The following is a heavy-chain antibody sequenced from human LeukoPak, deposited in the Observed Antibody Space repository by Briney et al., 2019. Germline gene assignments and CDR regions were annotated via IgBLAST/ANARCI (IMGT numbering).Heavy chain of an antibody. D-gene: IGHD6-19*01. CDR3: ARGYSSGWCDTPGRTYYYYGMDV. CDR1: GGSFSGYY. CDR2: INHSGST. V-gene: IGHV4-34*01. Sequence: SETLSLTCAVYGGSFSGYYWSWIRQPPGKGLEWIGEINHSGSTNYNPSLKSRVTISVDTSKNQFSLKLSSVTAADTAVYYCARGYSSGWCDTPGRTYYYYGMDVWGQGTTVTVSS. J-gene: IGHJ6*02.